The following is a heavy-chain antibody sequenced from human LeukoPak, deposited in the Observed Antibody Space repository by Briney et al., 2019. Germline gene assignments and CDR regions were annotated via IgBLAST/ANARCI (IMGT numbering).Heavy chain of an antibody. V-gene: IGHV4-39*01. CDR3: ARQLMITFGGVIVSGFDY. J-gene: IGHJ4*02. CDR1: GGSISSSSYY. Sequence: KASETLSLTCTVSGGSISSSSYYWGWIRQPPGKGLEWIGRNYYSGSTYYNPSLNSRVTISVDTSKNQFSLKLSSVTAADTAVYYGARQLMITFGGVIVSGFDYWGQGTLVTVSS. CDR2: NYYSGST. D-gene: IGHD3-16*02.